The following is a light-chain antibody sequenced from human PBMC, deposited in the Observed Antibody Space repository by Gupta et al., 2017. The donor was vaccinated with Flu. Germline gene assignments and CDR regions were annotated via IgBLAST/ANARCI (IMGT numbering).Light chain of an antibody. CDR2: ATS. V-gene: IGKV3-20*01. J-gene: IGKJ1*01. CDR1: QSVSTSS. CDR3: QQYGTSRT. Sequence: PGPLSVSPGDRATVPCRTSQSVSTSSLAWYQQNPGQAPRLLIYATSTRATGIPDRFRGSGSGTDFTLPISSREPEDFAVYSGQQYGTSRTFGKGTKVKSN.